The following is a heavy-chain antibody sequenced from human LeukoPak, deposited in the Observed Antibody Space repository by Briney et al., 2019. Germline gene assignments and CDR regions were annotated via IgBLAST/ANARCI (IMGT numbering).Heavy chain of an antibody. D-gene: IGHD6-13*01. J-gene: IGHJ4*02. CDR1: GFTFSTYW. V-gene: IGHV3-7*01. CDR2: IKQDGSEK. CDR3: ARDSAGNDY. Sequence: PGGSLRLSCAASGFTFSTYWMSWVRQAPGKGLEGVANIKQDGSEKYYVDSVKGRFTISRDHAKNSLYLQMNSLRAEDTAMYYCARDSAGNDYWGQGTLVTVSS.